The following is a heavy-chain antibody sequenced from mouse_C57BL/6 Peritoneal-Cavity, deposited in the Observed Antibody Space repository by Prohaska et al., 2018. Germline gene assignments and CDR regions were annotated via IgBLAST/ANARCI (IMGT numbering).Heavy chain of an antibody. D-gene: IGHD1-1*01. CDR3: ASDYGSSYGYFYV. CDR1: GYSFTDYN. J-gene: IGHJ1*03. V-gene: IGHV1-39*01. CDR2: INLNYVTT. Sequence: EFQLQQSGPELVKPGASVKISCKASGYSFTDYNMNWVKQSNGKSLEWIGVINLNYVTTSYNQKFKSKATLTVYQSSSTAYMQLNILTSEDSAVYYYASDYGSSYGYFYVWGTGTTVTVSS.